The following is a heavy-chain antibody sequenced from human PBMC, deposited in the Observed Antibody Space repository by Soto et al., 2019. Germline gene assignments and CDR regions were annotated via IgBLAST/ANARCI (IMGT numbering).Heavy chain of an antibody. CDR2: INHSGST. J-gene: IGHJ4*02. CDR3: ARGGDHSSVDY. D-gene: IGHD6-19*01. Sequence: QVQLQQWGAGLLKPSETLSLTCAVYGGSFSGYYWSWIRQPPGKGLEWIGEINHSGSTNYNPSLKSRVTLSVDTSKNQFSLKLSSVTAADTAVYYCARGGDHSSVDYWGQGTLVTVSS. V-gene: IGHV4-34*01. CDR1: GGSFSGYY.